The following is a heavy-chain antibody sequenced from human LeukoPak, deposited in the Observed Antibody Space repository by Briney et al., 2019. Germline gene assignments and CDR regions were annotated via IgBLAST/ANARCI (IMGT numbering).Heavy chain of an antibody. CDR2: IYTSGST. V-gene: IGHV4-61*02. J-gene: IGHJ5*02. CDR1: GGSINSGSNY. CDR3: ARGVFTSLNWFDP. Sequence: SETLSLTCTVSGGSINSGSNYWSWIRQPAGKGLEGIGRIYTSGSTNYNPPLKSRVPISVDTSKNQFSLKLTSVTAADTAVYFCARGVFTSLNWFDPWGQGTLVTVSS. D-gene: IGHD6-6*01.